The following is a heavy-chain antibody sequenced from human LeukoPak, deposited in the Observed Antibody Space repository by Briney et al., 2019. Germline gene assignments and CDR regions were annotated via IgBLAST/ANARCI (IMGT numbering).Heavy chain of an antibody. Sequence: GGSLRLSCAASGFTFSSNWMHWVRQAPGKGLAWVSRINNDGSSTSYADSVKGRFTISRDNAKNTLYLQMNSLRAEDTAVYYCATSMAGFNWFDPWGQGTPVTVSS. CDR3: ATSMAGFNWFDP. V-gene: IGHV3-74*01. J-gene: IGHJ5*02. CDR1: GFTFSSNW. CDR2: INNDGSST. D-gene: IGHD6-19*01.